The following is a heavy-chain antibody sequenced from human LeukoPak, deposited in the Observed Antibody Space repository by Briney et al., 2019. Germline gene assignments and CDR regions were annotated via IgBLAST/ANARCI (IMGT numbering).Heavy chain of an antibody. J-gene: IGHJ3*02. D-gene: IGHD3-9*01. CDR3: AREGLRYFDWLSNDAFDI. Sequence: GASVKVSCKASGYTFTSYGISWVRQAPGQGLEWMGWISAYNGNTNYAQKLQGRVTMTTDTSTSTAYMELRSLRSDDTAVYYCAREGLRYFDWLSNDAFDIWGQGTMVTVSS. V-gene: IGHV1-18*01. CDR1: GYTFTSYG. CDR2: ISAYNGNT.